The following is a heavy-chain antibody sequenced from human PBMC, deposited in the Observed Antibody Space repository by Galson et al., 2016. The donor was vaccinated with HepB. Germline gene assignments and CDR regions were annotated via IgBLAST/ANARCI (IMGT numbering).Heavy chain of an antibody. CDR3: ASRPFGGDIYYSVLDY. J-gene: IGHJ4*02. Sequence: TLSLTCTVSGGSVSSGGTCWTWIRHYPGKGMEWIGSISHSGTTYSNPSLKCRVTISLDTSMNQFFLKLISVTAADTARYYCASRPFGGDIYYSVLDYWGQGALVTVSS. CDR2: ISHSGTT. D-gene: IGHD2-21*01. V-gene: IGHV4-31*03. CDR1: GGSVSSGGTC.